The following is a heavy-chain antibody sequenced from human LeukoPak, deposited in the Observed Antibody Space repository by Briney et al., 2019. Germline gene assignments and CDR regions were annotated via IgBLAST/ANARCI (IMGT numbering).Heavy chain of an antibody. Sequence: SETLSLTCTGSGGSISSYYWSWIRQPPGKGLEWIGYIYYSRSTNYNPSLKSRVTISVDTSKNQFSLKLSSVTAADTAVYYCARDPNRSRAFDIWGQGTLVTVSS. J-gene: IGHJ3*02. CDR2: IYYSRST. CDR3: ARDPNRSRAFDI. CDR1: GGSISSYY. V-gene: IGHV4-59*01. D-gene: IGHD2/OR15-2a*01.